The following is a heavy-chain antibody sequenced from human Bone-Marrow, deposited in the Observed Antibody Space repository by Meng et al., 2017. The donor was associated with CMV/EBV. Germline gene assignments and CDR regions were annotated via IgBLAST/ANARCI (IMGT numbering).Heavy chain of an antibody. CDR2: INPNSGGT. CDR3: ARWGDEGATVGFDY. Sequence: ASVKVSCKASGYMFSGYSVHWVRQAPGQGLEWMGSINPNSGGTSYAQKFQGRVTMTRDNDKNSLYLQMDSLGAEDTAMYFCARWGDEGATVGFDYWGQGTLVTVSS. CDR1: GYMFSGYS. V-gene: IGHV1-2*02. J-gene: IGHJ4*02. D-gene: IGHD1-26*01.